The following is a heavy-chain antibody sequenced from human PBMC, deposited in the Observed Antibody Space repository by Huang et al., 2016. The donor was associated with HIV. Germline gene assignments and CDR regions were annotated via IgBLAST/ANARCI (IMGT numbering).Heavy chain of an antibody. CDR3: ARRRRGGFDI. CDR2: FYFDDSDA. Sequence: EVQLVQSGAEVKRPGESLMFSCKGSRYNFAGYWIGWVRQMPGKGLACRGRFYFDDSDARYSPSLQGQVTISADTSLYSSYLQWTSLRASDTAIFYCARRRRGGFDIWGQGTLVTVSS. D-gene: IGHD2-15*01. J-gene: IGHJ3*02. CDR1: RYNFAGYW. V-gene: IGHV5-51*03.